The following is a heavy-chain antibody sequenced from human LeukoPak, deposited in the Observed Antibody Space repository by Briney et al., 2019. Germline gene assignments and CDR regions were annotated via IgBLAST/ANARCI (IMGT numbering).Heavy chain of an antibody. Sequence: SETLSLTCAVYGGSFSGYYWSWIRQPPGKGLEWIGEINHSGSTNYNPSLKSRVTISVDTSKNQFSLKLSSVTAADTAVYYCARRNGHSSSWSLGYWGQGTLVTVSS. V-gene: IGHV4-34*01. D-gene: IGHD6-13*01. CDR1: GGSFSGYY. CDR2: INHSGST. J-gene: IGHJ4*02. CDR3: ARRNGHSSSWSLGY.